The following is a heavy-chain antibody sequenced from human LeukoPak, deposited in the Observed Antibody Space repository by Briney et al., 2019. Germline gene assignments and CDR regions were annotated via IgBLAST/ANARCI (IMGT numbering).Heavy chain of an antibody. CDR1: GNSLTKLS. D-gene: IGHD2-2*01. V-gene: IGHV1-24*01. CDR3: ATSNFFLFVPAATFDY. Sequence: GASVKVSCKVSGNSLTKLSMHWVRQAPGKGLEWMGGFDPEDDETISAQKFQGRVIMTEDTSTDTAYMELSSLRSEDTAIYYCATSNFFLFVPAATFDYWGQGTLVTVSS. J-gene: IGHJ4*02. CDR2: FDPEDDET.